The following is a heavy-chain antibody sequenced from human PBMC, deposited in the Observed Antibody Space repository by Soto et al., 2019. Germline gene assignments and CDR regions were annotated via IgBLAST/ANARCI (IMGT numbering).Heavy chain of an antibody. CDR2: LYYNTNT. CDR1: GGSVNSGSYY. Sequence: QVQLQESGPGLVKPSETLSLTCTVSGGSVNSGSYYWTWIRQPPGKGLEWIGYLYYNTNTNYNPSLKSRVTISVDTSKNQFSLKLSSVTAADTAVYYCARTYCTTTSCQAHGMDVWGQGTTVTVFS. V-gene: IGHV4-61*01. CDR3: ARTYCTTTSCQAHGMDV. J-gene: IGHJ6*02. D-gene: IGHD2-2*01.